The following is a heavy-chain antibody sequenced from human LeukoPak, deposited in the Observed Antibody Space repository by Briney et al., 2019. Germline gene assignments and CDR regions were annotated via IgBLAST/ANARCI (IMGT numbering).Heavy chain of an antibody. CDR3: ARGQGDSSGYLSYYYYGMDV. CDR1: GGSISSYY. V-gene: IGHV4-59*01. CDR2: IYYSGST. Sequence: SETLSLTCTVSGGSISSYYWSWIRQPPGKGLEWIGYIYYSGSTNYNPSLKSRVTISVDTSKNQFSLKLSSVTAADTAVYYCARGQGDSSGYLSYYYYGMDVWGQGTRSPSP. J-gene: IGHJ6*02. D-gene: IGHD3-22*01.